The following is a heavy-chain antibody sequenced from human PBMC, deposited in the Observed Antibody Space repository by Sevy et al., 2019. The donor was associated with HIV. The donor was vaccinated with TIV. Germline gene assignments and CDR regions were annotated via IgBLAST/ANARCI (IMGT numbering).Heavy chain of an antibody. CDR3: ARCRRVLGYCSGGSCPSYVRAFDF. CDR2: ISAYNRNR. CDR1: GYTFTSYG. Sequence: ASVKVSCKASGYTFTSYGISWVRQAPGQGLEWMGWISAYNRNRNYAQKLQGRVTMTTDTSTSTAYMELRSLRSDDTAVYYCARCRRVLGYCSGGSCPSYVRAFDFWGQGTMVTVSS. J-gene: IGHJ3*01. V-gene: IGHV1-18*01. D-gene: IGHD2-15*01.